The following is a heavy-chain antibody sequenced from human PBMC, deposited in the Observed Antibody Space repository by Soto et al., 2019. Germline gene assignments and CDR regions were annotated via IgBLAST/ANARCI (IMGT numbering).Heavy chain of an antibody. CDR3: ARDPMSRKWGGGGN. V-gene: IGHV1-2*04. CDR1: GYTFTGYY. J-gene: IGHJ4*02. CDR2: INPNSGGT. Sequence: ASVKVSCKASGYTFTGYYMHWVRQAPGQGLEWMGWINPNSGGTNYAQKFQGWVTMTRDTSISTAYIELSRLRSDDTAVYYCARDPMSRKWGGGGNWGKGTLVTVSS. D-gene: IGHD1-26*01.